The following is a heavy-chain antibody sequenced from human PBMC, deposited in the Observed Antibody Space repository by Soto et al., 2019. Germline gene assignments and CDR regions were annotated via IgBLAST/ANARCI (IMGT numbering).Heavy chain of an antibody. D-gene: IGHD5-12*01. CDR1: GDSVSSNSAA. CDR2: TYYRSKWYN. V-gene: IGHV6-1*01. Sequence: PSQTLSLTCAISGDSVSSNSAAWNWIRQSPSRGLEWLGRTYYRSKWYNDYAVSVKSRITINPDTSKNQFSLQLNSVTPEDTAVYYCARQTYEPQLVTPPDFDFWGQGTLVTVSS. CDR3: ARQTYEPQLVTPPDFDF. J-gene: IGHJ4*02.